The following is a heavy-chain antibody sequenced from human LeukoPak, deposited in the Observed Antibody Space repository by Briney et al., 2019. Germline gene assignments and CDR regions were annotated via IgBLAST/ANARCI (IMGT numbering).Heavy chain of an antibody. D-gene: IGHD5-12*01. CDR2: IKHDGSEK. CDR3: ARDSGHTGYDLLDY. V-gene: IGHV3-7*01. J-gene: IGHJ4*02. Sequence: GGSLRLSCADSGFTFNSYWMGWVRKTPGKGLEWVANIKHDGSEKYYVDSVEGRFTISRDNAKNSLFLQMNSLRAEDTAVYYCARDSGHTGYDLLDYWGQGTLVTVSS. CDR1: GFTFNSYW.